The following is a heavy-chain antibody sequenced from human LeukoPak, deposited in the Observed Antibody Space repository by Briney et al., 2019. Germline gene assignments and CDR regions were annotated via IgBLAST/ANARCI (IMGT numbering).Heavy chain of an antibody. V-gene: IGHV3-11*04. D-gene: IGHD3-22*01. CDR1: GFPFSDYY. Sequence: GGSLRLSCAASGFPFSDYYMSWIRQAPGKGLEWVAFMSSAGRTIYYADSVKGRFTISRDNAKNSLYLQMNSLRAEDTAVYYCARDYYDSSGYYYPSDYWGQGTLVTVSS. J-gene: IGHJ4*02. CDR3: ARDYYDSSGYYYPSDY. CDR2: MSSAGRTI.